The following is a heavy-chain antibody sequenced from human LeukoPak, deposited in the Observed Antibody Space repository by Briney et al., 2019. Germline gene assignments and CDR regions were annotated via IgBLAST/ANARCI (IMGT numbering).Heavy chain of an antibody. CDR3: AKDSYVSGRPLHTFDV. Sequence: GGSLRLSCAASGLLFSTYDMSWVRQAPGKGLEWVSSITVSGGTTYYADSVQGRFTVYRDNSKNTLHLQMNSLRDEDTAVYYCAKDSYVSGRPLHTFDVWGQGTMVTVSS. V-gene: IGHV3-23*01. CDR1: GLLFSTYD. CDR2: ITVSGGTT. D-gene: IGHD3-10*01. J-gene: IGHJ3*01.